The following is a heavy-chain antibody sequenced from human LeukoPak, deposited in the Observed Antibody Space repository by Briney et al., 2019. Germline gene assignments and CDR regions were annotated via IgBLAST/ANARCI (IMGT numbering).Heavy chain of an antibody. V-gene: IGHV1-2*02. J-gene: IGHJ3*01. Sequence: ASVKVSCKASGYTLTDNHLYWVRQAPGQGLEWMGWIDPNSGGTNFAQNFQGRLTMTRDTSISTAYMELSRLTSDDTTVYYCARELGLNVFDVWGQGTMVTVSS. CDR1: GYTLTDNH. CDR2: IDPNSGGT. D-gene: IGHD7-27*01. CDR3: ARELGLNVFDV.